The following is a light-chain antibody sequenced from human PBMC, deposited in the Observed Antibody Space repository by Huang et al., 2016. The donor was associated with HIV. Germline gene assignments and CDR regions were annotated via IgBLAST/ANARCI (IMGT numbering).Light chain of an antibody. CDR1: QSISSY. Sequence: DIQMTQSPSSLSASVGDRVTITCRASQSISSYVNWYQQKSGKAPKLLIYAASSLQSGVPSRFSGSGSGTDFTLTISSLQPEDFATYYCQQSYSTPTFGQGTRLEMK. CDR2: AAS. V-gene: IGKV1-39*01. J-gene: IGKJ5*01. CDR3: QQSYSTPT.